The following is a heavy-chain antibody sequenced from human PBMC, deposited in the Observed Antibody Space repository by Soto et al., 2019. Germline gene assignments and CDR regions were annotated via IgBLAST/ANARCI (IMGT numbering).Heavy chain of an antibody. V-gene: IGHV1-58*01. CDR2: IVVGSGNT. J-gene: IGHJ4*02. CDR1: GFTFTSSA. CDR3: AAESSGSYYRIDY. D-gene: IGHD1-26*01. Sequence: SVKVSCKASGFTFTSSAVQWVRQARGQRLEWIGWIVVGSGNTNYAQKFQERVTITRDMSTSTAYMELSSLRSEDTAVYYCAAESSGSYYRIDYWGQGTLVTVSS.